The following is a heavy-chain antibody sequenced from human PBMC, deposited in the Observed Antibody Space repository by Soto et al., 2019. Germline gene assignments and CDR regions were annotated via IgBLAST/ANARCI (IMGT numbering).Heavy chain of an antibody. CDR3: ASRAYGGLVDY. V-gene: IGHV4-4*07. Sequence: SETLSLTCTVSGTSMTNYHWNWVRQSAGGGLEWIGRVSGTGSPDYNPSLKSRVTVSLDWSETQFSLKLMSVTAADTAVYYCASRAYGGLVDYWGQGTLVTVSS. CDR1: GTSMTNYH. J-gene: IGHJ4*02. D-gene: IGHD5-12*01. CDR2: VSGTGSP.